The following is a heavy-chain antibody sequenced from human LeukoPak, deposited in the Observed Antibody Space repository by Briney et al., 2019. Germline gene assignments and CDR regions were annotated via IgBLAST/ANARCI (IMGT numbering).Heavy chain of an antibody. J-gene: IGHJ3*02. CDR1: GFTFSSYG. Sequence: PGGSLRLSCAASGFTFSSYGMHWVRQAPGKGLEWVAFIRYDGSNKYYADSVKGRFTISRDNSKNTLYLQMNSLRAEDTAVYYCAKDYSSSWGHDAFDIWGQGTVVTVSS. D-gene: IGHD6-13*01. CDR3: AKDYSSSWGHDAFDI. V-gene: IGHV3-30*02. CDR2: IRYDGSNK.